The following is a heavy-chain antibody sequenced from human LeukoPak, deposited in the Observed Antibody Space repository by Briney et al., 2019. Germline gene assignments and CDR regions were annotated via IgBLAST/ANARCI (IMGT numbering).Heavy chain of an antibody. D-gene: IGHD2-21*01. CDR1: GESISGFY. J-gene: IGHJ4*02. CDR3: ARGVVIAPQTFDY. CDR2: IYYSGST. V-gene: IGHV4-59*01. Sequence: PSETLSLTCTVSGESISGFYWTWIRQPPGKGLEWIGYIYYSGSTNYNPSLKSRVTISVDTSKNQFSLKLNSVTAADTAVYYCARGVVIAPQTFDYWGQGTLVTVSS.